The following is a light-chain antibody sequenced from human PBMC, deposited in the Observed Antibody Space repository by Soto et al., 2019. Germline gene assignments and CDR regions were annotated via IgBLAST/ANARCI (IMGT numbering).Light chain of an antibody. CDR1: QSVSSN. CDR2: GAS. J-gene: IGKJ1*01. CDR3: QQYNNWAPWT. V-gene: IGKV3-15*01. Sequence: EIVMTQSPATLSVSPGERATRSCRASQSVSSNLAWYQQKPGQAPRLLIYGASTRATGIPARFSGSGSGTEFTLTISSLQSEDFAVYYCQQYNNWAPWTFGKGTKVEIK.